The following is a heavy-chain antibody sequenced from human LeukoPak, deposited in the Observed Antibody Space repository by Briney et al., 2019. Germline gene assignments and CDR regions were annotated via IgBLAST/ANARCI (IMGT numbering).Heavy chain of an antibody. CDR1: GASISDYY. Sequence: SETLSLTCNVSGASISDYYWSWTRQSAGKGLEWIGRIYATETDFNPSLKSRLTMSIDTSKNQFSLKLRSVTAADTGVYYCARHQGWLQWEYWGQGTLVTVSS. D-gene: IGHD5-24*01. J-gene: IGHJ4*02. CDR3: ARHQGWLQWEY. V-gene: IGHV4-4*07. CDR2: IYATET.